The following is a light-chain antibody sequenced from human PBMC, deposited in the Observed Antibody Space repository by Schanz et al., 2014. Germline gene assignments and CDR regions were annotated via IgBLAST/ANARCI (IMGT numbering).Light chain of an antibody. CDR1: QSVRY. V-gene: IGKV3-15*01. J-gene: IGKJ1*01. CDR2: HAS. CDR3: QQYENWSTWA. Sequence: EIVLTQSPGTLSLSPGDRATLSCRASQSVRYLAWHQQKPGQAPRRLIYHASTRDPDVPARFSGSGSGTEFTLTISTLQSEDYAVYHCQQYENWSTWAFGQGTKVEVK.